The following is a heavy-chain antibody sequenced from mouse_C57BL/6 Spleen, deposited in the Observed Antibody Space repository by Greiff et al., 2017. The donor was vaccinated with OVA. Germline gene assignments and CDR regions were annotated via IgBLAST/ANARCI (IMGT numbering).Heavy chain of an antibody. Sequence: EVKLEESGGGLVKPGGSLKLSCAASGFTFSSYTMSWVRQTPEKRLEWVATISGGGGNTYYPDSVKGRFTISRDNAKNTLYLQMSSLRSEDTALYYCASYYDYDDWYFDVWGTGTTVTVSS. D-gene: IGHD2-4*01. CDR1: GFTFSSYT. CDR3: ASYYDYDDWYFDV. CDR2: ISGGGGNT. V-gene: IGHV5-9*01. J-gene: IGHJ1*03.